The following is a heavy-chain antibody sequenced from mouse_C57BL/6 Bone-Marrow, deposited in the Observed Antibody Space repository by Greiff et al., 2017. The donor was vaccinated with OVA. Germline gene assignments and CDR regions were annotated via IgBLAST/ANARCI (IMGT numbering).Heavy chain of an antibody. Sequence: EVQVVESGGDLVKPGGSLKLSCAASGFTFSSYGMSWVRHTPDKRLEWVATISSGGSYTYYPDSVKGRFTISRDNAKNTLYLQMSSLKSEDTAMYYCARPQTAQATFWFAYWGQGTLVTVSA. CDR1: GFTFSSYG. D-gene: IGHD3-2*02. CDR2: ISSGGSYT. CDR3: ARPQTAQATFWFAY. V-gene: IGHV5-6*01. J-gene: IGHJ3*01.